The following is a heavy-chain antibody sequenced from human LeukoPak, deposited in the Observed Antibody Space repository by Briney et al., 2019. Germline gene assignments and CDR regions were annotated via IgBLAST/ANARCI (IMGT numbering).Heavy chain of an antibody. CDR2: IYTSGST. J-gene: IGHJ5*02. V-gene: IGHV4-61*02. CDR3: ARGYEGIAVAGTSYNWFDP. CDR1: GGSISSGSYY. D-gene: IGHD6-19*01. Sequence: SETLSLTCTVSGGSISSGSYYWSWIRQPAGKGLEWIGRIYTSGSTSYNPSLKSRVTISVDTSKNQFSLKLSSVTAADTAVYYCARGYEGIAVAGTSYNWFDPWGQGTLVTVSS.